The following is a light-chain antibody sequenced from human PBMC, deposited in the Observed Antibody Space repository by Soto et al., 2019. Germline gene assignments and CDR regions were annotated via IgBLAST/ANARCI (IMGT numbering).Light chain of an antibody. J-gene: IGLJ1*01. Sequence: QSVLAQPPSASGTPGQRVTISCSGSSANIGNNYVYWYQHLPGTAPKVLMYRNNERPSGVPDRFSGSKSGTSASLAISGLRSEDAADYYCAPWDDRLRGYVFGNGTKVTV. V-gene: IGLV1-47*01. CDR2: RNN. CDR3: APWDDRLRGYV. CDR1: SANIGNNY.